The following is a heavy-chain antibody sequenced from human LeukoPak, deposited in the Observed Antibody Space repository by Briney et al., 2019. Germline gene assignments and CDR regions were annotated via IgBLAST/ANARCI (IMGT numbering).Heavy chain of an antibody. CDR1: GFTFSSNW. CDR2: INEDGSTT. V-gene: IGHV3-74*01. D-gene: IGHD1-26*01. Sequence: GGSLRLSCAASGFTFSSNWMHWVRQAPGKGLVWVSRINEDGSTTNYADSVKGRSTIFRDNAKNTLYLQMNSLRAEDTAVYYCVRDLGGRSGHWGQGTLVTDSS. J-gene: IGHJ4*02. CDR3: VRDLGGRSGH.